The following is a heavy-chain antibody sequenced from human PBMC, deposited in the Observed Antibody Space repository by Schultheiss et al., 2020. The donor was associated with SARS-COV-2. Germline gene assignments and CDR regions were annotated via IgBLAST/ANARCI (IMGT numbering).Heavy chain of an antibody. D-gene: IGHD3-22*01. V-gene: IGHV4-4*07. J-gene: IGHJ5*02. CDR3: ARDVVIGSWGNWFDP. Sequence: SETLSLTCTVSGGSINSYYMSWTRQPAGKGLEWIGRIYSSGNTHYSPSLRSRVTVAVDASKNQLTLKLRSVTAADTAVYYCARDVVIGSWGNWFDPWGQGTLVTVSS. CDR1: GGSINSYY. CDR2: IYSSGNT.